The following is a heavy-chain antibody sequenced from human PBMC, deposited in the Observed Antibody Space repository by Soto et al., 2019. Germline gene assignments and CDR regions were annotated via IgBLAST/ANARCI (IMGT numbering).Heavy chain of an antibody. J-gene: IGHJ6*04. CDR2: INPNSGGT. CDR3: ERDSGDYSHPVMAV. D-gene: IGHD4-17*01. Sequence: ASVKVPCKASGYTFTGYSMHSLRQAPGPGLEWMGWINPNSGGTNYAQKFQGWVTMTRDTSISTAYMELSRLRSYDTAVYFCERDSGDYSHPVMAVWVKGPTVPGSP. CDR1: GYTFTGYS. V-gene: IGHV1-2*04.